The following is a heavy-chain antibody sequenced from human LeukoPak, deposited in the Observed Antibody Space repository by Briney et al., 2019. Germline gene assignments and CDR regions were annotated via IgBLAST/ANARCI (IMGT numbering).Heavy chain of an antibody. CDR2: IIPILGIA. V-gene: IGHV1-69*02. CDR1: GGTFSSYT. CDR3: ASQYSSSSRVYFDY. D-gene: IGHD6-6*01. J-gene: IGHJ4*02. Sequence: SVKVSCKASGGTFSSYTISWVRQTPGQGLEWMGRIIPILGIANYAQKFQGRVTITADKSTSTAYMELSSLRSEDTAVYYCASQYSSSSRVYFDYWGQGTLVTVSS.